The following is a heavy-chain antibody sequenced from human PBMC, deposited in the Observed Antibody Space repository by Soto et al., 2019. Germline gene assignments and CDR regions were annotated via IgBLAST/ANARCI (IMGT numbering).Heavy chain of an antibody. CDR1: GYTFSNYD. Sequence: QVQLVQSGAELKKPGASVKVSCKASGYTFSNYDMNWVRQATGQGPEWIGWVNPNNGDTGYAQKFQGRVTLTTDISTTTTYMGLTNLQSEDPAIYYCAKASRKGSAIDFDYWGQGTLITVSS. J-gene: IGHJ4*02. D-gene: IGHD3-10*01. CDR2: VNPNNGDT. V-gene: IGHV1-8*01. CDR3: AKASRKGSAIDFDY.